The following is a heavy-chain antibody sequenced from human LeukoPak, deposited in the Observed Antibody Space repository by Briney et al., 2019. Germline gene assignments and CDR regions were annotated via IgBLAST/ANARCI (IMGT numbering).Heavy chain of an antibody. Sequence: ASVKVSCKASGYTFISYGISWVRQAPGQGLEWMGWIGAYDGNTNYAQKFQDRVIMTTDTSTSTAYMELRSLRTDDTAVYYCARDQGYYYDSSGYPDAFDIWGQGTMVTVSS. D-gene: IGHD3-22*01. J-gene: IGHJ3*02. V-gene: IGHV1-18*01. CDR1: GYTFISYG. CDR2: IGAYDGNT. CDR3: ARDQGYYYDSSGYPDAFDI.